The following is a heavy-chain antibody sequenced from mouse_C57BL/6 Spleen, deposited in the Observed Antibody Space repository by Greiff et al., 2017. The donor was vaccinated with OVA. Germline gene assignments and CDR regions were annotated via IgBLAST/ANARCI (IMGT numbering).Heavy chain of an antibody. D-gene: IGHD1-1*01. CDR1: GYTFTEYT. CDR3: ASPPHYYGSSDNFDY. Sequence: QVQLQQSGAELVKPGASVKLSCKASGYTFTEYTIHWVKQRPGQGLEWIGWFYPGSGSIKYNEKFKDKATLTADKSSSTAYMELSRLTSEDSAVYFWASPPHYYGSSDNFDYWGQGTTLTVSS. V-gene: IGHV1-62-2*01. J-gene: IGHJ2*01. CDR2: FYPGSGSI.